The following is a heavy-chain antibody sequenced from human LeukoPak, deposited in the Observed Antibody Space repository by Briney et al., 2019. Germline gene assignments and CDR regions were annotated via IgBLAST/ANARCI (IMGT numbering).Heavy chain of an antibody. CDR1: GGSISSSSYY. J-gene: IGHJ5*02. CDR3: ARDGPGGLRSRNWFDP. CDR2: IYYSGST. V-gene: IGHV4-39*07. D-gene: IGHD4-17*01. Sequence: SSETLSLTCTVTGGSISSSSYYWGWIRQPPGKGLEWIGSIYYSGSTYYNPSLKSRVTISVDTSKNQFSLKLSSVTAADTAVYYCARDGPGGLRSRNWFDPWGQGTLVTVSS.